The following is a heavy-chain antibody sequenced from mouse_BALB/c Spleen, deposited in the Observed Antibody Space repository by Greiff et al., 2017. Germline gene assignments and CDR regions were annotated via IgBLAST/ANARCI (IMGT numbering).Heavy chain of an antibody. V-gene: IGHV1-5*01. CDR3: TFITTATDYAMDY. Sequence: DVKLQESGTVLARPGASVKMSCKASGYSFTSYWMHWVKQRPGQGLEWIGAIYPGNSDTSYNQKFKGKAKLTAVTSASTAYMELSSLTNEDSAVYYCTFITTATDYAMDYWAQGTSVTVSS. D-gene: IGHD1-2*01. J-gene: IGHJ4*01. CDR1: GYSFTSYW. CDR2: IYPGNSDT.